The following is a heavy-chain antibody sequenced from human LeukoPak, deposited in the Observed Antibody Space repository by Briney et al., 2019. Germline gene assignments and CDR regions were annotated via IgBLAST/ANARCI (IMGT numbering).Heavy chain of an antibody. J-gene: IGHJ3*02. D-gene: IGHD3-22*01. CDR2: LSVTGGST. CDR1: GFTFSSYV. CDR3: ARDQVRDSYDSSTYSSVLDI. Sequence: GGSLRLSCAAFGFTFSSYVMSWVRQAPGKGLEWVSTLSVTGGSTYYADSVKGRFTISRDNSKNTLYLQMNSLRAEDTAVYYCARDQVRDSYDSSTYSSVLDIWGQGTVVTVSS. V-gene: IGHV3-23*01.